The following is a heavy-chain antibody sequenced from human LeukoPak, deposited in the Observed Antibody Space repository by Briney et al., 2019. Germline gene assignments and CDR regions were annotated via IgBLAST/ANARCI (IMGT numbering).Heavy chain of an antibody. V-gene: IGHV3-23*01. J-gene: IGHJ2*01. D-gene: IGHD1-1*01. CDR2: ISGSGGST. Sequence: GGSLRLSCAASGFTFSSYAMSWVRQAPGKGLEWVSAISGSGGSTYYADSVKGRFTISRDNSKNTLYLQMNSLRAEDTALYYCARDGQLGESYWYFDLWGRGTLVTVSS. CDR3: ARDGQLGESYWYFDL. CDR1: GFTFSSYA.